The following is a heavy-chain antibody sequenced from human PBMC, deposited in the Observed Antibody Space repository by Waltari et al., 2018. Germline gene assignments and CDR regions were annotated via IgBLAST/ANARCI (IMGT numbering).Heavy chain of an antibody. CDR2: INPNSGVT. V-gene: IGHV1-2*02. CDR3: AAVIRPGRTLPWGY. J-gene: IGHJ4*02. CDR1: GYTFSAYF. Sequence: QVQLVQSGAEVKNPGASVKVSCKASGYTFSAYFINWVRRAPGQGLEWMGWINPNSGVTKYAQSFQGRVTMTKDTSINTVYMELSILRSDDTALYYCAAVIRPGRTLPWGYWGQGTLVTVSS. D-gene: IGHD7-27*01.